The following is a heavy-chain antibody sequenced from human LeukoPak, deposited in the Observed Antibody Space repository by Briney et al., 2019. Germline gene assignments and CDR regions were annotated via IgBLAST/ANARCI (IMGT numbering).Heavy chain of an antibody. V-gene: IGHV4-30-2*01. Sequence: PSQTLSLTCAVCGGSISIGGYSWSWIRQPPGKGLEWIGYIYHSGSTYYNPSLKSRATISVGRSKNQFSLRLSSVTAADTAVYYCARTYPNSGSVDYWGQGTLVTVSS. CDR2: IYHSGST. CDR3: ARTYPNSGSVDY. D-gene: IGHD1-26*01. CDR1: GGSISIGGYS. J-gene: IGHJ4*02.